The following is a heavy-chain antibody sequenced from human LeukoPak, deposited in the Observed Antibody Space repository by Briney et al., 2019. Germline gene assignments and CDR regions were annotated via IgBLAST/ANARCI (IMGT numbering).Heavy chain of an antibody. D-gene: IGHD1-26*01. V-gene: IGHV3-23*01. CDR2: ISGSGGST. CDR1: GFTFSSYA. CDR3: TKDSQSGLLIGAFDS. J-gene: IGHJ4*02. Sequence: GGSLRLSCAASGFTFSSYAMSWVRQAPGKGLEWVSAISGSGGSTYYADSVKGRFTISRDNSKNTLYLQMNSLRAEDTAVYYCTKDSQSGLLIGAFDSWGQGTLVTVSS.